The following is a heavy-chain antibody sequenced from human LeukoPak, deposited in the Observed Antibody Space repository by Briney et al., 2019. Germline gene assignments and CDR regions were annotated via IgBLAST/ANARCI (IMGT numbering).Heavy chain of an antibody. CDR2: ISWNSGSI. V-gene: IGHV3-9*01. D-gene: IGHD3-10*01. Sequence: PGGSLRLSCAASGFTFDDYAMHWVRQAPGKGLEWVSGISWNSGSIGYADSVKGRFTISRDNAKNSLYLQMNSLRAEDTALYYCAKGGGTMVRGAQIDYWGQGTLVTVSS. CDR3: AKGGGTMVRGAQIDY. J-gene: IGHJ4*02. CDR1: GFTFDDYA.